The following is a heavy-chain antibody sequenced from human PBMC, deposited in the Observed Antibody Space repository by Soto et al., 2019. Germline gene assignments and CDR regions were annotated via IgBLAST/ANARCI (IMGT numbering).Heavy chain of an antibody. CDR3: ARPKDYDDCLDL. CDR2: MNPSNGNT. CDR1: GYTFTSYD. Sequence: ASVKVSCKASGYTFTSYDINWVRQATGQGLEWMGWMNPSNGNTGYSQKFQGRVTITRNTSTNTAYMELSSLISEDTAVYYCARPKDYDDCLDLWGQGTLVTV. J-gene: IGHJ4*02. D-gene: IGHD3-22*01. V-gene: IGHV1-8*01.